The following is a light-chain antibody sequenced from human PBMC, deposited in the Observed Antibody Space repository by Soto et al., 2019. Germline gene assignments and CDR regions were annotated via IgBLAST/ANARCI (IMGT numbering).Light chain of an antibody. CDR2: KSS. CDR3: QHYNSYSEA. CDR1: QTISSW. Sequence: ESQMTQSPSTLSRSVGDRVTITCRASQTISSWLAWYQQKPGKAPKLLIYKSSTLKSGVPSRFSGSGPGTDFTLTISSLQPDDFATYYFQHYNSYSEAFGQGTRWIS. J-gene: IGKJ1*01. V-gene: IGKV1-5*03.